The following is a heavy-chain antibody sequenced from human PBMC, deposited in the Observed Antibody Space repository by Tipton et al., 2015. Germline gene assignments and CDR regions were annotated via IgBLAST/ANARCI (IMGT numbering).Heavy chain of an antibody. J-gene: IGHJ4*02. CDR2: ISHSGNT. CDR1: GASLSNYY. V-gene: IGHV4-59*05. CDR3: ARTYDFTAYSPVGC. D-gene: IGHD3-3*01. Sequence: LRLSCTVSGASLSNYYWNWIREPPGKGLEWIGSISHSGNTYYNPSLKSRFTISVDTSKNQFSLKLSSVTAADTAVYYCARTYDFTAYSPVGCWGQGTLVTVSS.